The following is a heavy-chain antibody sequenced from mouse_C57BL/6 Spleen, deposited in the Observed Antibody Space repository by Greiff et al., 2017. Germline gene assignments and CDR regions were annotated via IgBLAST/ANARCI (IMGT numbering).Heavy chain of an antibody. Sequence: VQLQQSGAELVRPGTSVKVSCKASGYAFTNYLLEWVKQRPGQGLEWIGVFNPGSGGTNYNEKFKGKATLTADKSSSAAYMQLSSLTSEDSAVYFCARGNWDDWYVDVWGTGTTVTVSS. V-gene: IGHV1-54*01. D-gene: IGHD4-1*01. CDR3: ARGNWDDWYVDV. J-gene: IGHJ1*03. CDR1: GYAFTNYL. CDR2: FNPGSGGT.